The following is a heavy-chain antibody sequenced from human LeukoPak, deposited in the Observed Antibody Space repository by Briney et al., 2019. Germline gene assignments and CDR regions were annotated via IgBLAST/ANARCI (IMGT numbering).Heavy chain of an antibody. Sequence: SVKVSCKASGFTFTSSAVQWVRQARGQRLEWIGWIVVGSGNTNYAQEFQERVTITRDMSTSTAYMELSSLRSEDTAVYYCAADRPWLLGHDAFDIWGQGTMVTVSS. J-gene: IGHJ3*02. V-gene: IGHV1-58*01. CDR3: AADRPWLLGHDAFDI. D-gene: IGHD3-22*01. CDR1: GFTFTSSA. CDR2: IVVGSGNT.